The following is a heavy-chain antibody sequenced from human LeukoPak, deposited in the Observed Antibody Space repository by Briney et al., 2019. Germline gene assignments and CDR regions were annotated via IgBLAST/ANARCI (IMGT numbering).Heavy chain of an antibody. V-gene: IGHV1-69*06. CDR2: IIPIFGTA. Sequence: SVKVSCKASGGTFSSYAISWVRQAPGQGLEWLGRIIPIFGTANYAQKFQGRVTITADKSTSTAYMELSSLRSEDTAVYYCARGPYDFWSGYYVNWFDPWGQGTLVTVS. CDR3: ARGPYDFWSGYYVNWFDP. CDR1: GGTFSSYA. D-gene: IGHD3-3*01. J-gene: IGHJ5*02.